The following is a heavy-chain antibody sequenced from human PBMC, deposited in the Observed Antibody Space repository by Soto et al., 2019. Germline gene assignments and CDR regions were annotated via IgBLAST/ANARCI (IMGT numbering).Heavy chain of an antibody. CDR3: AIGAGTYLRY. D-gene: IGHD1-1*01. J-gene: IGHJ4*02. CDR1: GFTFSSYE. CDR2: ISSSASTI. Sequence: GSLRLSCAASGFTFSSYEMNWVRQAPGKGLEWVSYISSSASTIYYTDSVKDRFTISRDNAKNSLYLQMNSLRAEDTAVYYCAIGAGTYLRYWGQGTLVTVSS. V-gene: IGHV3-48*03.